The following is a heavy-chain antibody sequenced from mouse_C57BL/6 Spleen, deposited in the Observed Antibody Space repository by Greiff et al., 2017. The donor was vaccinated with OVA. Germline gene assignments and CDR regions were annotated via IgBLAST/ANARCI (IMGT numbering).Heavy chain of an antibody. D-gene: IGHD2-5*01. Sequence: QVQLQQSGAELVRPGTSVKMSCKASGYTFTNYWIGWAKQRPGHGLEWIGAIYPGGGYTNYNEKFKGKATLTADKSSSTAYMQISSLTSEDSAIYYCARGVVTNYAMGDWGQGTSVTVSS. CDR2: IYPGGGYT. V-gene: IGHV1-63*01. CDR1: GYTFTNYW. J-gene: IGHJ4*01. CDR3: ARGVVTNYAMGD.